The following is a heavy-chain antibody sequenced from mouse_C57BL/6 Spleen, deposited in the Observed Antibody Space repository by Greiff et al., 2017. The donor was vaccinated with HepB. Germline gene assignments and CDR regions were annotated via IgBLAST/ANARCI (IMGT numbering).Heavy chain of an antibody. CDR1: GYTFTDYY. CDR3: ARRKGITTVVANAMDY. D-gene: IGHD1-1*01. J-gene: IGHJ4*01. CDR2: INPNNGGT. V-gene: IGHV1-26*01. Sequence: EVQLQQSGPELVKPGASVKISCKASGYTFTDYYMNWVKQSHGKSLEWIGDINPNNGGTSYNQKFKGKATLTVDKSSSTAYMELRSLISEDSAVYYCARRKGITTVVANAMDYWGQGTSVTVSS.